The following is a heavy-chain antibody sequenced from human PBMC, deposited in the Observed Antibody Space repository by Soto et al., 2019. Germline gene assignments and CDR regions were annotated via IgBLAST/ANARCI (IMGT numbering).Heavy chain of an antibody. CDR3: ARDLKEYCSDGKCNWFDP. D-gene: IGHD2-15*01. CDR1: GASITTYY. V-gene: IGHV4-59*01. Sequence: PSETLSLTCTVSGASITTYYWSWIRRPPGKGLEWIGYISYSGSTDYNPSLKGRVTISFDASKNQISLQVRSATAADAAVYYCARDLKEYCSDGKCNWFDPWGQGTLVTVS. J-gene: IGHJ5*02. CDR2: ISYSGST.